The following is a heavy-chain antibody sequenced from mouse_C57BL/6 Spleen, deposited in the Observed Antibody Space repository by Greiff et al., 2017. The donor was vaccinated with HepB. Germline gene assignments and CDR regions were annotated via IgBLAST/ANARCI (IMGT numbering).Heavy chain of an antibody. D-gene: IGHD1-1*01. CDR3: ARNYYGSSYVGWYFDV. J-gene: IGHJ1*03. CDR2: IYPGSGST. CDR1: GYTFTSYW. Sequence: VQLQQPGAELVKPGASVKMSCKASGYTFTSYWITWVKQRPGQGLEWIGDIYPGSGSTNYNEKFKSKATLTVDTSSSTAYMQLSSLTSEDSAVYYCARNYYGSSYVGWYFDVWGTGTTVTVSS. V-gene: IGHV1-55*01.